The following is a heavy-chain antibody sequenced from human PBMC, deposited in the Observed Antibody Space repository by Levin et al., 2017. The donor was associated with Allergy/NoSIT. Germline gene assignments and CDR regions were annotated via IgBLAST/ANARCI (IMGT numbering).Heavy chain of an antibody. V-gene: IGHV3-7*04. CDR1: GFTLSSHW. CDR2: MKEDGYEK. J-gene: IGHJ6*03. Sequence: HTGGSLRLSCAASGFTLSSHWMTWVRQAPGKGLEWVASMKEDGYEKYYVDSVKGRFTISRDNAKNSLYLQMNSLRAEDTAVYYCARDDYYYYMDVWGKGTTVTVSS. CDR3: ARDDYYYYMDV.